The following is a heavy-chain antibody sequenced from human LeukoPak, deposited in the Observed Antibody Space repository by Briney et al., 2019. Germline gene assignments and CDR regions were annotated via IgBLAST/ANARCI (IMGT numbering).Heavy chain of an antibody. CDR1: GFSFRTYG. CDR2: IWYDASKT. CDR3: AKFDGVSYSWDV. Sequence: GRSLRLSCVASGFSFRTYGMHWVRQAPGKGLEWVAVIWYDASKTYCADSVKGRFTISRDNSNNTLYLQMNSLRAEDTAVYYCAKFDGVSYSWDVWGKGTTVTVSS. D-gene: IGHD2-15*01. V-gene: IGHV3-33*06. J-gene: IGHJ6*04.